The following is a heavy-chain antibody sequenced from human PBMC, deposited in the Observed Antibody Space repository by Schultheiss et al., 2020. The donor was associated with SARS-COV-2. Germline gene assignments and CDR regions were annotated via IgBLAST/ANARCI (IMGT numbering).Heavy chain of an antibody. V-gene: IGHV1-2*02. Sequence: ASVKVSCKASGYTFTSYAMNWVRQAPGQGLEWMGWINPNSGGTNYAQKFQGRVTMTRDTSISTAYMELSRLRSDDTAVYYCARGRLWFGTRYYGMDVWGQGTTVTVSS. D-gene: IGHD3-10*01. CDR1: GYTFTSYA. J-gene: IGHJ6*02. CDR3: ARGRLWFGTRYYGMDV. CDR2: INPNSGGT.